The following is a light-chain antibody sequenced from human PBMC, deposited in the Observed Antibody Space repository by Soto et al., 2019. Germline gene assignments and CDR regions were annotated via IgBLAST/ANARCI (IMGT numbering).Light chain of an antibody. CDR1: QDVGKW. J-gene: IGKJ5*01. CDR2: GAS. CDR3: QQANSFPIT. Sequence: DIQITQSPPSVSASVGDRVTLTCRASQDVGKWLAWYQQKPGKAPTLLIHGASSLQSGVPPRYSGSGYGTDFTLTISSLQPEDFATDYCQQANSFPITFGQGTRLEIK. V-gene: IGKV1-12*01.